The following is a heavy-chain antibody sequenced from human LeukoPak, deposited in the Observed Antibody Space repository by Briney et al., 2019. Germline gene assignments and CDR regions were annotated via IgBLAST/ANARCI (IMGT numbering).Heavy chain of an antibody. D-gene: IGHD3/OR15-3a*01. Sequence: GGSLRLSYAASGFTSSNFVMSWARQAPGRGMEWVSTISDSGDSTYFADSVKGRFTISRDNSKNTLYLQMNSLRAEDTAVYYCAQGGRGGDYWGQGSLVTVSS. V-gene: IGHV3-23*01. CDR3: AQGGRGGDY. CDR2: ISDSGDST. CDR1: GFTSSNFV. J-gene: IGHJ4*02.